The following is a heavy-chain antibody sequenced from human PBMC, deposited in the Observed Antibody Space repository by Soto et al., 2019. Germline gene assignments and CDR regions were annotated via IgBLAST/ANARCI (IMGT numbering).Heavy chain of an antibody. CDR3: ARDRSGLYYYYYGMDV. Sequence: GGSLRLSCASSGFTFSSYSMNWVRQAPGKGLEWVSYISSSSSTIYYADSVKGRFTISRDNAKNSLYLQMNSLRDEDTAVYYCARDRSGLYYYYYGMDVWGQGTTVTVSS. CDR2: ISSSSSTI. J-gene: IGHJ6*02. V-gene: IGHV3-48*02. CDR1: GFTFSSYS. D-gene: IGHD6-19*01.